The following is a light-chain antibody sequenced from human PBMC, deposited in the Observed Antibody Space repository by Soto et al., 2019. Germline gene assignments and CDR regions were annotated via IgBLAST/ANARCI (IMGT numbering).Light chain of an antibody. V-gene: IGKV4-1*01. CDR1: QIVLHSSNNKNY. CDR2: WAS. J-gene: IGKJ1*01. CDR3: HKYYSSWT. Sequence: DIVMTQSPDSLAVSLGERAAINCKSSQIVLHSSNNKNYLAWYQQKPRQPPKLLIYWASTRESGVPDRFSGSGSGTDFTLTISSVQAEDVSVYYCHKYYSSWTFGQVTKVELK.